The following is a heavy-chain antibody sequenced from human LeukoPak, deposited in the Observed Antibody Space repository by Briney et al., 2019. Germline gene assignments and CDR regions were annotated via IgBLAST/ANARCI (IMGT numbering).Heavy chain of an antibody. CDR1: GGSISSYY. Sequence: PSETLSLTCTVSGGSISSYYWSWIRQPARKGLEWIGRIYTSGSTNYNPSLKSRVTMSVDTSKNQFSLKLSSVTAADTAVYYCARAIGKVAGTDYYYYMDVWGKGTTVTVSS. D-gene: IGHD6-19*01. CDR3: ARAIGKVAGTDYYYYMDV. CDR2: IYTSGST. V-gene: IGHV4-4*07. J-gene: IGHJ6*03.